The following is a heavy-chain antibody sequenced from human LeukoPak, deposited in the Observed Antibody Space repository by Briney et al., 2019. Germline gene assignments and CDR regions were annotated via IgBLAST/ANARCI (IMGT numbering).Heavy chain of an antibody. Sequence: PSETLSLTCTVSGGSISSYYWSWIRQPPGKGLEWIGYIYYSGSTNYNPSLKSRVTISVDTSKNQFSLKLSSVTAADTAVYYCARGAYGGYASNYWGQGTLVTVSS. CDR2: IYYSGST. CDR3: ARGAYGGYASNY. V-gene: IGHV4-59*12. J-gene: IGHJ4*02. D-gene: IGHD5-12*01. CDR1: GGSISSYY.